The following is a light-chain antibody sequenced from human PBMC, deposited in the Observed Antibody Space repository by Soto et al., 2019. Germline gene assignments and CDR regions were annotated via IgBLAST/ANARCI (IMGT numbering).Light chain of an antibody. CDR1: ALPKQY. V-gene: IGLV3-25*02. CDR2: KGS. CDR3: QSAGSSGTYV. J-gene: IGLJ1*01. Sequence: SYELTQPPSVSVSPGQTARITCSGDALPKQYAYWYQQKPGQAPVLVMYKGSERPSGIPERFSGSSSGTTVTLTISGVQAEDEADYYCQSAGSSGTYVFGTGTKLTVL.